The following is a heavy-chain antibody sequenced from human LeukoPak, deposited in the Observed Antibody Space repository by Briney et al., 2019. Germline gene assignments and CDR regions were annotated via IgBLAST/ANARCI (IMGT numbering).Heavy chain of an antibody. Sequence: PGGSLRLSCAASGFTFSSYAMSWVRQAPGKGLERVSAISGSGGSTYYADSVKGRFTISRDNSKNTLYLQMNSLRAEDTAVYYCECPQLANNWFDPWGQGTLVTVSS. CDR2: ISGSGGST. J-gene: IGHJ5*02. CDR1: GFTFSSYA. CDR3: ECPQLANNWFDP. V-gene: IGHV3-23*01. D-gene: IGHD6-13*01.